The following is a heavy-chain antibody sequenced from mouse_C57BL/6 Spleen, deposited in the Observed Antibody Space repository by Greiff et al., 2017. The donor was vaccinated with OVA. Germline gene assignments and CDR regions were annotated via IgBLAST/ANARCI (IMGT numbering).Heavy chain of an antibody. Sequence: EVQLQQSGPELVKPGASVKISCKASGYSFTGYYMHWVKQSSEKSLEWIGEINPSTGGTSYNQKFKGKATLTVDKSSSTAYMQLKSLTSEDSAVYYCARPNYDDAMDYWGQGTSVTVSS. CDR2: INPSTGGT. J-gene: IGHJ4*01. CDR1: GYSFTGYY. CDR3: ARPNYDDAMDY. D-gene: IGHD2-4*01. V-gene: IGHV1-43*01.